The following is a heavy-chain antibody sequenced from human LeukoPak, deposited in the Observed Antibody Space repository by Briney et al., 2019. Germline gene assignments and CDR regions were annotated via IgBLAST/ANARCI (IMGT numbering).Heavy chain of an antibody. Sequence: ETGGSLRLSCAASGFTFSDHYMDWVRQAPGKGLEWVGRARNKANSYTTEYAASVKGRFIISRDESKNSLYLQMNSLKTEDTGVYYCAGQNSGTKGSFDYWGQGTLVTVSS. CDR3: AGQNSGTKGSFDY. V-gene: IGHV3-72*01. J-gene: IGHJ4*02. CDR2: ARNKANSYTT. CDR1: GFTFSDHY. D-gene: IGHD5-12*01.